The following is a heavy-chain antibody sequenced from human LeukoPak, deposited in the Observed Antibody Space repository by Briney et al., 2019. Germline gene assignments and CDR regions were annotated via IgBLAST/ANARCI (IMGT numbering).Heavy chain of an antibody. CDR3: AKDHPYGDYFDY. J-gene: IGHJ4*02. V-gene: IGHV3-23*01. CDR1: GFTFGSYA. Sequence: GGSLRLSCAASGFTFGSYAMSWVRQAPGKGMEWVSAISGSGGRTYYADSVKGRFTISRDNSKNTLYLQMNSLRAEDTAVYYCAKDHPYGDYFDYWGQGTLVTVSS. D-gene: IGHD4/OR15-4a*01. CDR2: ISGSGGRT.